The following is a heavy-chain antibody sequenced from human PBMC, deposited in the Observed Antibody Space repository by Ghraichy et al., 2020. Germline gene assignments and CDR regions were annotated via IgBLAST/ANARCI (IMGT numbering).Heavy chain of an antibody. V-gene: IGHV3-7*01. CDR3: ATSPTRDSRSSF. J-gene: IGHJ4*02. D-gene: IGHD3-22*01. Sequence: GGSLRLSCAASGFSFSTSWMSWVRQVPGKGLEWVANINPGGIEKYYVDSVVGRFTMSRDNARNSLYLQMNSLRVEDTAVYYCATSPTRDSRSSFWGQGTLVTVSS. CDR2: INPGGIEK. CDR1: GFSFSTSW.